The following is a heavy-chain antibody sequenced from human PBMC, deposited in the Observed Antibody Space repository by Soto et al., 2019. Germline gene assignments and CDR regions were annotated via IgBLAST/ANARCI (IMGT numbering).Heavy chain of an antibody. D-gene: IGHD3-9*01. CDR2: IYWDDGK. CDR1: GCSLSTSGVG. J-gene: IGHJ4*02. Sequence: CAPAQASPAPTLTVTCPFSGCSLSTSGVGLAWPCYIHGTALEWLALIYWDDGKRYSPSLKTRLNITKDTAKNQVVLTLTNVDPVDTATYYCAHRAAYDISNGYYPFDYWGRGSLFTVSS. CDR3: AHRAAYDISNGYYPFDY. V-gene: IGHV2-5*02.